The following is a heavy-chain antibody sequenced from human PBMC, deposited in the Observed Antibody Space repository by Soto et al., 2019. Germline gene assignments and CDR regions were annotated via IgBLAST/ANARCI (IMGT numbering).Heavy chain of an antibody. Sequence: SETLSLTCAVSGYSISSGYYWGWIRQPPGKGLEWIGSIYHSESTYYNPSLKSRVTISVDTSKNQFSLKLSSVTAADTAVYYCAREGGYSYGYFDYWGQGTLVTVSS. CDR3: AREGGYSYGYFDY. CDR1: GYSISSGYY. CDR2: IYHSEST. J-gene: IGHJ4*02. V-gene: IGHV4-38-2*02. D-gene: IGHD5-18*01.